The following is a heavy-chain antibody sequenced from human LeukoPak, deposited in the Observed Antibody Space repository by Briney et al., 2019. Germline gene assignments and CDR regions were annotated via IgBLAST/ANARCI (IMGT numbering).Heavy chain of an antibody. J-gene: IGHJ4*02. CDR3: AREGVYGSGSYFDY. CDR1: GGSISSSSYY. D-gene: IGHD3-10*01. Sequence: PSETLSLTCTVSGGSISSSSYYWGWIRQPPGKGLEWIGSIYYSGSTYYNPSLKSRVTISVDTSKNQFSLKLSSVTAADTAVYYCAREGVYGSGSYFDYWGQRTLVTVSS. V-gene: IGHV4-39*07. CDR2: IYYSGST.